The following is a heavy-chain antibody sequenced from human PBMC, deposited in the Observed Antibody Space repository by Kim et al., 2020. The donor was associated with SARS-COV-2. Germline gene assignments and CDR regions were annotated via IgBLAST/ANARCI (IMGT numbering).Heavy chain of an antibody. D-gene: IGHD1-26*01. Sequence: ASVKVSCKASGYTFTSYGISWVRQAPGQGLEWMGWISAYNGNTNYAQKLQGRVTMTTDTSTSTAYMELRSLRSDDTAVYYCARSGRGSGRGSYGFNPIDYWGQGTLVTVSS. CDR1: GYTFTSYG. V-gene: IGHV1-18*04. J-gene: IGHJ4*02. CDR2: ISAYNGNT. CDR3: ARSGRGSGRGSYGFNPIDY.